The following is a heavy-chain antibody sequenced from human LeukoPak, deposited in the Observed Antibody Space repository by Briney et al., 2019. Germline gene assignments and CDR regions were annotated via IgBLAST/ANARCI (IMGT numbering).Heavy chain of an antibody. D-gene: IGHD6-13*01. J-gene: IGHJ4*02. V-gene: IGHV3-74*01. CDR1: GFTFSSYW. CDR2: INSDGSST. Sequence: GGSLRLSCAASGFTFSSYWMHWVRQAPGKGLVWVSRINSDGSSTSYADSVKGRSTISRDNAKNTLYLQMNSLRAEDTAVYYCAREFSTAAGFFDYWGQGTLVTVSS. CDR3: AREFSTAAGFFDY.